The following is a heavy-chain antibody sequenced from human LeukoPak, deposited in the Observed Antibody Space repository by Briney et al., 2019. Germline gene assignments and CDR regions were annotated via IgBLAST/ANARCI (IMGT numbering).Heavy chain of an antibody. J-gene: IGHJ6*02. CDR1: GFSLTHDA. Sequence: GTSLRLSCAASGFSLTHDAIHWVRQAPGKGLEWVAVISRDGVTKYYRDSVKGRFTISRDDAKSSLYLQMNSLRAEDTAVYYCARRNAMDVWGQGTTVIVFS. CDR3: ARRNAMDV. CDR2: ISRDGVTK. V-gene: IGHV3-30*03.